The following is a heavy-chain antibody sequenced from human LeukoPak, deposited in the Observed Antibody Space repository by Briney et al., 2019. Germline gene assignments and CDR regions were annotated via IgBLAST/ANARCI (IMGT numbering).Heavy chain of an antibody. V-gene: IGHV3-30*18. D-gene: IGHD4-17*01. Sequence: GGSLRLSCAASGFTFSSYGMHWVRQAPGKGLEWVAVISYDGSNKYYADSVKGRFTISRDNSKNTLYLQMNSLRVEDTAVYYCAKGYYADYGDHWGQGTLDTVSS. CDR1: GFTFSSYG. CDR3: AKGYYADYGDH. CDR2: ISYDGSNK. J-gene: IGHJ4*02.